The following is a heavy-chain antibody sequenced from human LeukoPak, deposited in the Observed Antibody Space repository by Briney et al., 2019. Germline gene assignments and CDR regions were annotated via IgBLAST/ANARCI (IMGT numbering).Heavy chain of an antibody. J-gene: IGHJ4*02. Sequence: GASVKVSCKSSGGTFSSYAISWVRQAPGRGLEWMGGIIPIFGTANYAQKFQGRVTITADESTSTAYMELSSLRSEDTAVYYCARDGRVYYFDYWGQGTLVTVSS. V-gene: IGHV1-69*01. D-gene: IGHD3-16*01. CDR1: GGTFSSYA. CDR2: IIPIFGTA. CDR3: ARDGRVYYFDY.